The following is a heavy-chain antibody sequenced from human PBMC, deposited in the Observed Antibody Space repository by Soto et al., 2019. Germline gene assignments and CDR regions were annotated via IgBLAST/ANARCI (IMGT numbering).Heavy chain of an antibody. CDR1: GGTFSSYA. V-gene: IGHV1-69*06. J-gene: IGHJ4*02. CDR3: ARAFSGGWVGDFDY. Sequence: HVQLVPSGAEVKQPGSSVKVSCKAFGGTFSSYALSWVRQAPGQGLEWMGGIIPLFGTPNYAQNFQGRVTITADKSTSTADMELASLRSDDTAVYYCARAFSGGWVGDFDYWDQGTLVIVSS. D-gene: IGHD2-15*01. CDR2: IIPLFGTP.